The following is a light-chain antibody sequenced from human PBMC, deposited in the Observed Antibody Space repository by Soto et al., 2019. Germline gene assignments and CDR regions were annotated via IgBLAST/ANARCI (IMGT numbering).Light chain of an antibody. J-gene: IGKJ5*01. CDR2: DAS. CDR1: QSVSSY. V-gene: IGKV3-11*01. Sequence: EIVLTQSPATLSLSPGERATLSCRASQSVSSYLAWYQHKPGQAPRLLIYDASNRATGIPARFSGSGSGTDFTLTIGSLEPEDFAVYYCQQRSNWPITFGQGTRLEIK. CDR3: QQRSNWPIT.